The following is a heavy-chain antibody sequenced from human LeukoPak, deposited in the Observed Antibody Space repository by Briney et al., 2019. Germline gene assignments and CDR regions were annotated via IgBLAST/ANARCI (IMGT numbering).Heavy chain of an antibody. CDR1: GASLSTNGMC. CDR2: IDWDDDK. V-gene: IGHV2-70*11. J-gene: IGHJ4*02. D-gene: IGHD6-13*01. CDR3: ARIRIAAGYFDY. Sequence: SGPTLVNPTQSLTLTCTFSGASLSTNGMCVSWIRQHPGKALEWLARIDWDDDKYYSTSLKTRLTISKDTSKNQVVLTMTNMDPVDTATYYCARIRIAAGYFDYWGQGTLVTVSS.